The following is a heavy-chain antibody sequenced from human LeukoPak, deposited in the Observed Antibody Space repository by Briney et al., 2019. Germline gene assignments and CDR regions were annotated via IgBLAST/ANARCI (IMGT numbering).Heavy chain of an antibody. CDR1: GGIFSSYA. D-gene: IGHD1/OR15-1a*01. CDR2: ILPIFGIA. CDR3: ARVGPLTREYNWNTEKFDY. J-gene: IGHJ4*02. V-gene: IGHV1-69*04. Sequence: ASVTVSCLASGGIFSSYAISWVGPPGGQGVEWMGRILPIFGIANYAQKFQGRVTITADTSTSTAYMELSSLRSEDTAVYYCARVGPLTREYNWNTEKFDYWGQGTLVTVSS.